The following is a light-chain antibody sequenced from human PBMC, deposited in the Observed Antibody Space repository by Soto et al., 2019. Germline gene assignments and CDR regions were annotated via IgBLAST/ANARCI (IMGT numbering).Light chain of an antibody. V-gene: IGKV1-39*01. J-gene: IGKJ3*01. CDR2: GAS. CDR1: QRISTD. CDR3: QQSDSIPST. Sequence: DIQMTQSPSSLSASVGDRVTITCRASQRISTDLSWYQQKPGKAPKLLIYGASRLQSGVPLRFSGSGSGTDVTLTISSLQPEDAATYYGQQSDSIPSTFGPGTKVGI.